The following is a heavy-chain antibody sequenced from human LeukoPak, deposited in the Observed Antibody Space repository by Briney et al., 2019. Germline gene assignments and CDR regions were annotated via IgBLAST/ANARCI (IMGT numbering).Heavy chain of an antibody. Sequence: PSETLSLTCTVSGGSISSHYWSWIRQPPGKGLEWLGYIYYSGSTNYNPSLKSRFTISVDTSKNQFSLKLSSVTAADTAVYYCARGNSYGSFFDYWGQGTLVTVSS. CDR1: GGSISSHY. J-gene: IGHJ4*02. V-gene: IGHV4-59*11. CDR3: ARGNSYGSFFDY. CDR2: IYYSGST. D-gene: IGHD5-18*01.